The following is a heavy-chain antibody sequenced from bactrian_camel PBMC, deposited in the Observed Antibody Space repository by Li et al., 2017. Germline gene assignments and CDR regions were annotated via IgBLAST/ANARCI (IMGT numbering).Heavy chain of an antibody. CDR3: AVPARTYGSAGC. Sequence: DVQLVESGGGSVQAGGSLRLSCASNEYSLCMGWFRQAPGKQREGVAVIYSFGGSAFYADSVKGRFIISRDNDKAAVYLQMNNLKPEDTGVYYCAVPARTYGSAGCWGQGTQVTVS. CDR2: IYSFGGSA. J-gene: IGHJ6*01. V-gene: IGHV3S40*01. D-gene: IGHD2*01. CDR1: EYSLC.